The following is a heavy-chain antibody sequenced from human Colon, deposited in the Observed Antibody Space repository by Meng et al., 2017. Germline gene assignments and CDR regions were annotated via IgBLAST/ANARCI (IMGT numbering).Heavy chain of an antibody. CDR2: IDYTGNT. CDR3: ARVNGDFDEAWFDP. CDR1: GASVSSDSHY. Sequence: QVLLQDSGPGLVGPSGTLSCTCTVSGASVSSDSHYWSWIRQSPGKGLEWIGYIDYTGNTNYNPSLASRVSMSLDTSKNHFSLHLTSVTAADTAIYYCARVNGDFDEAWFDPWGQGTLVTVSS. V-gene: IGHV4-61*03. J-gene: IGHJ5*02. D-gene: IGHD4-17*01.